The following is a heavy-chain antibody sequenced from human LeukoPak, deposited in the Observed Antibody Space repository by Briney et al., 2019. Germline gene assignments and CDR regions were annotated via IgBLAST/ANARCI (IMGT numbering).Heavy chain of an antibody. CDR2: INPNSGGT. CDR3: ARDRGLAAAGTSDY. V-gene: IGHV1-2*02. CDR1: GCTFTGYY. D-gene: IGHD6-13*01. J-gene: IGHJ4*02. Sequence: GASVKVSCKASGCTFTGYYIHWVRQAPGQGLEWMGWINPNSGGTNYAQKFQGRVTMTRDTSISTAYMELSRLRSDDTAVYYCARDRGLAAAGTSDYWGQGTLVTVSS.